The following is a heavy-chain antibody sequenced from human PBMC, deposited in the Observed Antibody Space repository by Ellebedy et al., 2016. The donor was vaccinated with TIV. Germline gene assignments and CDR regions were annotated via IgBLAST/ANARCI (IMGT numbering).Heavy chain of an antibody. J-gene: IGHJ3*02. CDR2: INSDGSDT. D-gene: IGHD2-8*02. Sequence: GESLKISCAASGFIFSGYWMHWVRQAPGKGLVWVSRINSDGSDTAYAASVRGRFTISRDNAKNTLYLQMNSLRAEDTAVYYCAAVQYWEAVFDMWGQGTMVTVSS. V-gene: IGHV3-74*01. CDR3: AAVQYWEAVFDM. CDR1: GFIFSGYW.